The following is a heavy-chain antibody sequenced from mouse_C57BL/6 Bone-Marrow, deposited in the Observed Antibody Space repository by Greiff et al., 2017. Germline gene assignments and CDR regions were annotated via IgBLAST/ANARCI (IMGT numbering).Heavy chain of an antibody. J-gene: IGHJ1*03. CDR1: GFTFTDYY. V-gene: IGHV7-3*01. CDR2: IRNKANGYTT. D-gene: IGHD1-1*01. Sequence: EVKLVESGGGLVQPGGSLSLSCAASGFTFTDYYMSWVRQPPGKALEWLGFIRNKANGYTTEYSASVKGRFTISRDNSQSILYLQMNALRAEDSATYYCARYRGGSSFWYFDVWGTGTTVTVSS. CDR3: ARYRGGSSFWYFDV.